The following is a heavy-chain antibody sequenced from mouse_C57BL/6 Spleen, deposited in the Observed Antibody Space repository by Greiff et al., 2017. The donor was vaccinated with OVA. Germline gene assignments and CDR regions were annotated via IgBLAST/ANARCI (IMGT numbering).Heavy chain of an antibody. D-gene: IGHD2-4*01. CDR1: GYAFSSSW. J-gene: IGHJ2*01. CDR3: ARSRDYGVDY. Sequence: VQLQQSGPELVKPGASVKISCKASGYAFSSSWMNWVKQRPGKGLEWIGRIYPGDGDTNYNGKFKGKATLTADKSSSTAYMQLSSLTSEDSAVYFCARSRDYGVDYWGQGTTLTVSS. CDR2: IYPGDGDT. V-gene: IGHV1-82*01.